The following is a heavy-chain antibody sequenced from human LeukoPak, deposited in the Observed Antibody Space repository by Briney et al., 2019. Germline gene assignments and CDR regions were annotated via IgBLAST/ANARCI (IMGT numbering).Heavy chain of an antibody. Sequence: PSETLSLTCTVSGGSISSSSYYWGWIRQPPGKGLEWIGSIYTSGSTNYNPSLKSRVTISVDTSKNQFSLKLSSVTAADTAVYYCARDAGYCSSTSCSWAFDIWGQGTMVTVSS. CDR1: GGSISSSSYY. D-gene: IGHD2-2*01. J-gene: IGHJ3*02. CDR2: IYTSGST. CDR3: ARDAGYCSSTSCSWAFDI. V-gene: IGHV4-39*07.